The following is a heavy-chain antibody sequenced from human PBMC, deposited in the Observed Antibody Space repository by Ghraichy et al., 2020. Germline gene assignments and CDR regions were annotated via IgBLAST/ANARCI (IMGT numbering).Heavy chain of an antibody. D-gene: IGHD3-9*01. V-gene: IGHV1-18*01. Sequence: ASVKVSCKASGYTFTSYGISWVRQAPGQGLEWMGWISAYNGNTNYAQKLQGRVTITTDTSTSTAYMELRSLRSDDTAVYYCARDSDHPYYDILTGYYTTPGDYWGQGTLVTVSS. CDR3: ARDSDHPYYDILTGYYTTPGDY. J-gene: IGHJ4*02. CDR1: GYTFTSYG. CDR2: ISAYNGNT.